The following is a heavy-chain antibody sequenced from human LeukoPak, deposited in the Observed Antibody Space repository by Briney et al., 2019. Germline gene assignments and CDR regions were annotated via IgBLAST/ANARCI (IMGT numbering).Heavy chain of an antibody. Sequence: GASVKVSCKASGYTFTSYGISWVRQAPGQGLEWMGWISAYNGNTNYAQKLQGRVTITRNTSISTAYMELSSLRSEDTAVYYCATNGREARHFHYWGQGTLVTVSS. CDR1: GYTFTSYG. V-gene: IGHV1-18*01. CDR3: ATNGREARHFHY. D-gene: IGHD6-6*01. J-gene: IGHJ1*01. CDR2: ISAYNGNT.